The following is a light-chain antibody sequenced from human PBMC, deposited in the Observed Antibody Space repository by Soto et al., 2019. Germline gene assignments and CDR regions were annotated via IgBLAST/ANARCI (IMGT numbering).Light chain of an antibody. J-gene: IGKJ1*01. CDR3: HQQSHWPPWT. CDR2: GAS. Sequence: VLTQSPATLSLSPGERATLSCRASENVRTFVDWYQQKPGQAPRLLIYGASNRATDIPARYSGSGSGTDFTLTISNLEPEDFAVYYCHQQSHWPPWTFGQGTRVEIQ. CDR1: ENVRTF. V-gene: IGKV3-11*01.